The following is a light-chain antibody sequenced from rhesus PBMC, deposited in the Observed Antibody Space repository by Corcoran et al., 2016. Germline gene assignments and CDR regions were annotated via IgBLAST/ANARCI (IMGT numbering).Light chain of an antibody. V-gene: IGLV2-11*01. CDR1: SGDIGRIDF. J-gene: IGLJ1*01. CDR3: SSYEASDTYI. CDR2: KVN. Sequence: QSAPIQSPSVSGSLGQSVTISCTGISGDIGRIDFVSWYRQKPGPTTKLMMYKVNLRPSGVSDRFSGTKSGNTASLTISGLQAEDEGDYYCSSYEASDTYICGAGTRLTVL.